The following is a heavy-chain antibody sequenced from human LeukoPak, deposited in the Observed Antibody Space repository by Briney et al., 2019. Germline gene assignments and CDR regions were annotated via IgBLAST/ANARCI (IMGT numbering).Heavy chain of an antibody. V-gene: IGHV1-18*04. J-gene: IGHJ3*02. Sequence: ASVKVSCKASGYTFTDYYIHWVRQAPGQGLEWMGWISAYNGNTNYAQKLQGRVTMTTDTSTSTAYMELRSLRSDDTAVYYCARYKPQTYYYDSSGPGGAFDIWGQGTMVTVSS. CDR3: ARYKPQTYYYDSSGPGGAFDI. CDR1: GYTFTDYY. CDR2: ISAYNGNT. D-gene: IGHD3-22*01.